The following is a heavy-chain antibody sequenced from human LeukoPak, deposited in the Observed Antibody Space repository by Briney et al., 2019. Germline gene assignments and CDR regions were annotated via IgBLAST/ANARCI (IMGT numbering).Heavy chain of an antibody. V-gene: IGHV3-53*01. Sequence: GGALRLSCAAAGFSDRSNYISWVRQAPGKGLAWVSLIYSAGSIFHADSVKGRFTMSRDNSRNTLDLQMNSLRVEDTAVYFCARDRRRLRGIKGDGDAFDIWGQGTMVAVSS. CDR2: IYSAGSI. CDR3: ARDRRRLRGIKGDGDAFDI. D-gene: IGHD1-1*01. J-gene: IGHJ3*02. CDR1: GFSDRSNY.